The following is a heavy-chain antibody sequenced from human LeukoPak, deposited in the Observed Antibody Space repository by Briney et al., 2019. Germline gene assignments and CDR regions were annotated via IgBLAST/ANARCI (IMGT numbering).Heavy chain of an antibody. CDR2: ISYDGSNK. V-gene: IGHV3-30*19. Sequence: GGSLRLSCAASGFIFSSYGMHWVRQAPGKGLEWVAVISYDGSNKYYADSVKGRFTISRDNSKNTLYLQMNSLRAEDTAVYYCASEIIFGSFDYWGQGTLVTVSS. CDR3: ASEIIFGSFDY. CDR1: GFIFSSYG. J-gene: IGHJ4*02. D-gene: IGHD3-3*01.